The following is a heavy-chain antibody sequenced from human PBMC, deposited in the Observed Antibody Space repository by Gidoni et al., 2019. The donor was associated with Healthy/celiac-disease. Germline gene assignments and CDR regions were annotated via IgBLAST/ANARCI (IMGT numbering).Heavy chain of an antibody. Sequence: QMQLVQSGPEVKKPGTSVKVSCKASGFPFTSSAVQWVRQARGQRLEWIGWIVVGSGNTNYAQKFQERVTITRDMSTSTAYMELSSLRSEDTAVYYCAGTYYYDSSGYSYWGQGTLVTVSS. CDR2: IVVGSGNT. CDR1: GFPFTSSA. D-gene: IGHD3-22*01. V-gene: IGHV1-58*01. CDR3: AGTYYYDSSGYSY. J-gene: IGHJ4*02.